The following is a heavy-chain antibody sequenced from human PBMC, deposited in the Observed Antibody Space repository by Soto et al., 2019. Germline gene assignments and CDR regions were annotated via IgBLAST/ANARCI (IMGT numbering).Heavy chain of an antibody. V-gene: IGHV4-59*01. CDR3: ASWGRGYSGYDFLDY. CDR1: GGSISSYY. Sequence: SETLSLTCTVSGGSISSYYWSWIRQPPGKGLEWIGYIYYSGSTNYNPSLKSRVTISVDTSKNQFSLKLSSVTAADTAVYYCASWGRGYSGYDFLDYWGQGTLVTVSS. J-gene: IGHJ4*02. D-gene: IGHD5-12*01. CDR2: IYYSGST.